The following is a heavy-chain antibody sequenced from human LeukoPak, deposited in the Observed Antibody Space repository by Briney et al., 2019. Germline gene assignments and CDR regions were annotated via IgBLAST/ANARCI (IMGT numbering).Heavy chain of an antibody. CDR3: ARGQAARPLAVDY. J-gene: IGHJ4*02. CDR2: IYYSGST. V-gene: IGHV4-59*12. D-gene: IGHD6-6*01. Sequence: WETLSLTCTVSGGSISSYYWSWIRQPAGKGLEWIGYIYYSGSTNYNTSLKSRVTISVDTSKNQFSLKLSSVTAADTAVYYCARGQAARPLAVDYWGQGTLVTVSS. CDR1: GGSISSYY.